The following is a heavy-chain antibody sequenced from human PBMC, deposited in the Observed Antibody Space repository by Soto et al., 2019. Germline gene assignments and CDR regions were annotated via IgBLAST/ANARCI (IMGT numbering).Heavy chain of an antibody. CDR1: GGTFSSYA. V-gene: IGHV1-69*13. CDR2: IIPIFGTA. J-gene: IGHJ5*02. CDR3: ATLGLGYYDSSGYHTA. D-gene: IGHD3-22*01. Sequence: SVKVSCKASGGTFSSYAISWVRQAPGQGLEWMGGIIPIFGTANYAQKFQGRVTMTADESTSTAYMELSSLRSEDTAVYYCATLGLGYYDSSGYHTAWGQGTLVTSPQ.